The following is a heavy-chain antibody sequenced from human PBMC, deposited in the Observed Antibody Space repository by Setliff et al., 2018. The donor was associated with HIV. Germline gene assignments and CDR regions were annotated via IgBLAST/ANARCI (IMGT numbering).Heavy chain of an antibody. J-gene: IGHJ4*02. CDR2: INAGNGNT. D-gene: IGHD3-10*01. CDR3: ARGTYYYGSGSYYRLDY. Sequence: GASVKVSCKASGYTFTSYAMHWVRQAPGQRLEWMGWINAGNGNTKYSQKFQGRVTITRDTSASTAYMELSSLRSEDTAVYYCARGTYYYGSGSYYRLDYWGPGTLVTVSS. CDR1: GYTFTSYA. V-gene: IGHV1-3*01.